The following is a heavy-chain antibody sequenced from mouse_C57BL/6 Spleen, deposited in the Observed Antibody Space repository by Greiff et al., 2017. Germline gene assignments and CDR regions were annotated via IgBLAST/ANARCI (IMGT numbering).Heavy chain of an antibody. CDR2: IDPENGDT. D-gene: IGHD2-3*01. CDR1: GFNIKDDY. CDR3: TTGGYYAY. Sequence: EVQLQESGAELVRPGASVKLSCTASGFNIKDDYMHWVKQRPEQGLEWIGWIDPENGDTEYASKFQGKATITADTSSNTAYLQLSSLTSEDTAVYYCTTGGYYAYWGQGTLVTVSA. J-gene: IGHJ3*01. V-gene: IGHV14-4*01.